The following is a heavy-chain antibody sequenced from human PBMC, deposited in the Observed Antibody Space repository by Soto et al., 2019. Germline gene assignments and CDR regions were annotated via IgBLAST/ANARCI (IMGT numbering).Heavy chain of an antibody. CDR3: LGGYATSYDY. V-gene: IGHV4-30-2*01. CDR2: IYHSGST. D-gene: IGHD5-12*01. Sequence: QLQLQESGSGLVKPSQTLSLTCAVSGGSISSGGYFWSWIRQPPGKGLEWIGYIYHSGSTYYNPSPKSRVTLSVARSQNQFSLKLSSVTAAATAVYYSLGGYATSYDYWGQGTLVTVSS. J-gene: IGHJ4*02. CDR1: GGSISSGGYF.